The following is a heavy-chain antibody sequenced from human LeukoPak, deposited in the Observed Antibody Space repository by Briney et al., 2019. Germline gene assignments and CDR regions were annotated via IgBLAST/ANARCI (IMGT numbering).Heavy chain of an antibody. Sequence: SETLSLTRAVYGGSFSGYYWSWIRQPPGKGLEWIGEINHSGSTNYNPSLKSRVTISVDTSKNRFSLKLSSVTAADTAVYYCARGRPVDYWGQGTLVTVSS. CDR2: INHSGST. CDR1: GGSFSGYY. CDR3: ARGRPVDY. V-gene: IGHV4-34*01. J-gene: IGHJ4*02.